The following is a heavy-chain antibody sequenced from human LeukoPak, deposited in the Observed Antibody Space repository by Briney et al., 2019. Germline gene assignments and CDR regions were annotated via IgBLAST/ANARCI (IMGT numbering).Heavy chain of an antibody. D-gene: IGHD6-19*01. Sequence: GGSLRLSCAASGFTFSSYAMSWVRQAPGKGLELVSPISGSGGSTYYADAVKGRFTISRDNSKNTLYLQMNRLRAEYTAVYYCAKDPEQWLVRWIDYWGQGTLVTVSS. CDR2: ISGSGGST. CDR1: GFTFSSYA. J-gene: IGHJ4*02. V-gene: IGHV3-23*01. CDR3: AKDPEQWLVRWIDY.